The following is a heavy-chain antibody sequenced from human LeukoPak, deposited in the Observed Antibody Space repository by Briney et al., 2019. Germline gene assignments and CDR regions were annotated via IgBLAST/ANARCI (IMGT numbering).Heavy chain of an antibody. CDR2: IYSGGST. CDR3: ARDRKGCSGGSCQTYYYYMDV. V-gene: IGHV3-53*01. CDR1: GFTFSNYG. Sequence: GGSLRLSCAASGFTFSNYGMHWVRQAPGKGLEWVSVIYSGGSTYYADSVKGRFTISRDNSKNTLYLQMNSLRAEDTAVYYCARDRKGCSGGSCQTYYYYMDVWGKGTTVTISS. J-gene: IGHJ6*03. D-gene: IGHD2-15*01.